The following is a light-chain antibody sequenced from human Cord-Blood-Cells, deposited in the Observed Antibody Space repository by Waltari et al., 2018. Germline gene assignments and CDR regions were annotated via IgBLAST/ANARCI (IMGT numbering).Light chain of an antibody. CDR3: QQYNNWPALT. J-gene: IGKJ4*01. Sequence: DIVMTQTPLSLSVTPGQPASISCKSSQSLLHSDGKTYLYWYLQKPGQSPQLLIYDASTRATGIPARFSGSGSGTEFTLTISSLQSEDFAVYYCQQYNNWPALTFGGGTKVEIK. CDR1: QSLLHSDGKTY. CDR2: DAS. V-gene: IGKV2-29*01.